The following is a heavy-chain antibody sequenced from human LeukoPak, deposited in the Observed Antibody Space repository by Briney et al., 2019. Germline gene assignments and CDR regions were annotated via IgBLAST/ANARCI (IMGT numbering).Heavy chain of an antibody. V-gene: IGHV3-30*18. CDR1: GFTFSSYG. CDR2: ISYDGSNK. CDR3: AKLVGATNLDY. J-gene: IGHJ4*02. D-gene: IGHD1-26*01. Sequence: PGGSLRLSCAASGFTFSSYGMHWVRQAPGKGLEWVAVISYDGSNKYYADSVKGRFTISRDNSKNTLYLQMNSLRAEDTAVYYCAKLVGATNLDYWGQGTLVTVSS.